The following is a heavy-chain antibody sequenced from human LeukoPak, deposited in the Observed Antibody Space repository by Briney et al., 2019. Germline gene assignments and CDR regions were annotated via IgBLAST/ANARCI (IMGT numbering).Heavy chain of an antibody. CDR1: GGSISSSSYY. Sequence: SETLSLTCTVSGGSISSSSYYWGWIRQPPGKGLEWIGNMYYSGSTYYNPSLKSRATISVDTSKNQFSLKVSSVTAAETAVYYCARQGGYEVFDYWGQGTLVTVSS. V-gene: IGHV4-39*01. J-gene: IGHJ4*02. CDR3: ARQGGYEVFDY. CDR2: MYYSGST. D-gene: IGHD5-12*01.